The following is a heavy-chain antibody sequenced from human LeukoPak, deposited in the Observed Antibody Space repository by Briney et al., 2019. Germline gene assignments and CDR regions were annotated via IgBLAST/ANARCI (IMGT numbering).Heavy chain of an antibody. V-gene: IGHV4-39*01. CDR3: ARHSYFDY. Sequence: SETLSLTCTVSGVSISSSSYYWGWIRQPPGKGLEWIGSIYYSGSAYYNPSLKSRVTISVDTSKNQFSLKLSSVTAADAAVYYCARHSYFDYWGQGTLVTVSS. CDR1: GVSISSSSYY. CDR2: IYYSGSA. J-gene: IGHJ4*02.